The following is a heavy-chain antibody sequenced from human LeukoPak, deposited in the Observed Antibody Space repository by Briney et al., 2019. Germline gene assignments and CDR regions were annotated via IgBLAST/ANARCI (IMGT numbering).Heavy chain of an antibody. CDR1: GGSISSSSYY. Sequence: PSETLSLTCTVSGGSISSSSYYWGWIRQPPGKGLEWIGSIYYSGSTYYNPSLKSRVTISVDTSKNQFSLKLSSVTAADTAVYYCAREPGRGYSYGWALFDYWGQGTLVTVSS. J-gene: IGHJ4*02. CDR2: IYYSGST. D-gene: IGHD5-18*01. CDR3: AREPGRGYSYGWALFDY. V-gene: IGHV4-39*07.